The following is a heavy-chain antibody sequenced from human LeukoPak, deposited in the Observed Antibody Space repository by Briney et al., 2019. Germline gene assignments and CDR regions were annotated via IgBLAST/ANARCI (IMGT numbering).Heavy chain of an antibody. Sequence: GGSLRLSCAASGFTFSDHYMDWVRQAPGKGLEWVGRTRNKANSYTTEYAASVKGRFTISRDDSKNSLYLQMNSLKTEDTAVYYCAKGVLWRYFDYWGQGTLVTVSS. J-gene: IGHJ4*02. D-gene: IGHD2/OR15-2a*01. CDR1: GFTFSDHY. CDR2: TRNKANSYTT. V-gene: IGHV3-72*01. CDR3: AKGVLWRYFDY.